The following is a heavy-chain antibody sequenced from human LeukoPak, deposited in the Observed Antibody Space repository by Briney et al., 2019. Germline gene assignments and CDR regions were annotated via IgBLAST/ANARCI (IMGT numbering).Heavy chain of an antibody. V-gene: IGHV4-39*07. CDR2: IYYSGST. CDR1: GGSISSSSYY. J-gene: IGHJ3*02. D-gene: IGHD3/OR15-3a*01. Sequence: LETLSLTCTVSGGSISSSSYYWGWIRQPPGKGLEWIGSIYYSGSTKYNPSLKSRVTMSVDTSKNQFSLKLSSVTAADTAIYYCAGPMFPGRTDGFDIWGQGTLVTVSS. CDR3: AGPMFPGRTDGFDI.